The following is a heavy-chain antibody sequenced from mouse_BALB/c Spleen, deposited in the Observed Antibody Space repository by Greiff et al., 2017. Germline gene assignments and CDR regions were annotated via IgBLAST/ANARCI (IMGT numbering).Heavy chain of an antibody. V-gene: IGHV3-2*02. CDR2: ISYSGST. J-gene: IGHJ2*01. CDR3: ARRYYGSFFDY. Sequence: EVKVEESGPGLVKPSQSLSLTCTVTGYSITSDYAWNWIRQFPGNKLEWMGYISYSGSTSYNPSLKSRISITRDTSKNQFFLQLNSVTTEDTATYYCARRYYGSFFDYWGQGTTLTVSS. D-gene: IGHD1-1*01. CDR1: GYSITSDYA.